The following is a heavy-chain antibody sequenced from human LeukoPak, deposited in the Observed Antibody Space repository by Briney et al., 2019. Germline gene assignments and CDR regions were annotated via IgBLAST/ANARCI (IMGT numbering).Heavy chain of an antibody. CDR1: GDSFKTYP. V-gene: IGHV1-69*05. CDR2: LTQFFRRT. D-gene: IGHD3-10*01. J-gene: IGHJ5*02. Sequence: ASVKVSCKASGDSFKTYPISWVRQAPGQGLEWMGGLTQFFRRTHYTQKFQGRLTITTDESSSTAYMELSDLRSDDTAVYYCATSESGRSWDWFAPWGQGTLVTVSP. CDR3: ATSESGRSWDWFAP.